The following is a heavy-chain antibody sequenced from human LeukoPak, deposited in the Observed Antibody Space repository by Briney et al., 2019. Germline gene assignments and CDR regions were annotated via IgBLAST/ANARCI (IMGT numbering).Heavy chain of an antibody. Sequence: SETLSLTCTVSGGSISSSSYYWGWIRQPPGKGLEWLGSIYYSGSTYYNPSLKRRVTISVDTSKNQFSLKLSSVTAADTAVYYCATSFLGYCSSTSCYAFGPWGQGTLVTVSS. V-gene: IGHV4-39*01. CDR1: GGSISSSSYY. D-gene: IGHD2-2*01. CDR3: ATSFLGYCSSTSCYAFGP. CDR2: IYYSGST. J-gene: IGHJ5*02.